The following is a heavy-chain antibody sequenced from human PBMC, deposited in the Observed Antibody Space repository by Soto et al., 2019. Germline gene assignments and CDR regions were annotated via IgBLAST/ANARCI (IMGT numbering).Heavy chain of an antibody. CDR2: IRSKAYGGTT. CDR1: GFTFGDYA. J-gene: IGHJ4*02. V-gene: IGHV3-49*03. CDR3: TRDRGAAVAAY. D-gene: IGHD6-19*01. Sequence: GGSLRLSCTASGFTFGDYAMSWFRQAPGKGLEWVGFIRSKAYGGTTEYAASVKGRFTISRDDSKSIAYLQMNSLKTEDTAVYYCTRDRGAAVAAYWGQGTLVTVSS.